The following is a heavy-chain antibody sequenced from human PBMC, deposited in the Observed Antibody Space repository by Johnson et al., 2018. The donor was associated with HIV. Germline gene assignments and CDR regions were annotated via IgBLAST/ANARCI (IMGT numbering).Heavy chain of an antibody. Sequence: QVQLVESGGGVVQPGRSLRLSCAASGFTFSTYAMHWVRQAPGKGLEWVAVISYDGSNRYYADSVKGRFTISRDNSKNTLYLQINNLRAEDTAVYYCASSPQQPYGTGNAFDIWGQGTMVTVS. CDR2: ISYDGSNR. V-gene: IGHV3-30-3*01. CDR1: GFTFSTYA. J-gene: IGHJ3*02. CDR3: ASSPQQPYGTGNAFDI. D-gene: IGHD3-10*01.